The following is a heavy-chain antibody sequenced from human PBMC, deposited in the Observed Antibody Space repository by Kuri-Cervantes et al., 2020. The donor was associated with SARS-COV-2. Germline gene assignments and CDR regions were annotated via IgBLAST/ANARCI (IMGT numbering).Heavy chain of an antibody. D-gene: IGHD3-9*01. CDR2: IRSKANSYAT. Sequence: GGSLRLSCAASGFTFSGSAMHWVRQASGKGLEWVGRIRSKANSYATAYAASVKGRFTISRDDSKNTAYLQMNSLKPEDTAVCYCTRHNYDILTGDPYYYYGMDVWGQGTTVTVSS. CDR1: GFTFSGSA. CDR3: TRHNYDILTGDPYYYYGMDV. V-gene: IGHV3-73*01. J-gene: IGHJ6*02.